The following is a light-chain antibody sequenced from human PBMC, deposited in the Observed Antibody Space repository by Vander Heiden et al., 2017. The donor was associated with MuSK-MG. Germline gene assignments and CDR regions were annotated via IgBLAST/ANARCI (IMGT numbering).Light chain of an antibody. CDR2: GAS. V-gene: IGKV3-20*01. J-gene: IGKJ2*02. CDR3: QQDGSSPCT. CDR1: QSVSSSY. Sequence: ETELTRAPGILSLSPGERATLAVRASQSVSSSYLAWYQQKPGQAPRLLIYGASSRATGIPDRFSGSGSGTDFTLTISRLEPEDFAVYYCQQDGSSPCTFGQGTKVEIK.